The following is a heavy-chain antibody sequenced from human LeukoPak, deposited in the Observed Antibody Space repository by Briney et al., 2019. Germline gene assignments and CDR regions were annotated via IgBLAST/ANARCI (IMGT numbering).Heavy chain of an antibody. CDR1: GFTYSSYA. D-gene: IGHD3-22*01. CDR3: AKRAGWDYYDTGDYFDY. J-gene: IGHJ4*02. V-gene: IGHV3-23*01. Sequence: QTGGSLRLSCAASGFTYSSYAMSWVRQAPGKGLEWVSAISRSGGTTYYADSVKGRFTFSRDNSKNTLYLQMNSLRAEDTAVYYCAKRAGWDYYDTGDYFDYWGQGTLVTVSS. CDR2: ISRSGGTT.